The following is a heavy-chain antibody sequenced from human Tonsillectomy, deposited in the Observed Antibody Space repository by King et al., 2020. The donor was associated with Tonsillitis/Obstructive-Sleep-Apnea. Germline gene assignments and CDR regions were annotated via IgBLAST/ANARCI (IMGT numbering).Heavy chain of an antibody. D-gene: IGHD1-26*01. CDR1: GFTFSNAW. V-gene: IGHV3-15*07. CDR2: IQSKTDGGKT. Sequence: QLVQSGGGLVKPGGSLRLSCAASGFTFSNAWMNWVRQAPGKGLEWVGRIQSKTDGGKTEYAAPVKDRFTVSRDDSENTLYLQKNSLKIEDTAVYYCTTDLGGFWGQGTLVPVSS. J-gene: IGHJ4*02. CDR3: TTDLGGF.